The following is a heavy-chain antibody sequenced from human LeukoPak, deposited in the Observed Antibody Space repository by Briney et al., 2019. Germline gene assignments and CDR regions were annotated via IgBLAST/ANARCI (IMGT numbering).Heavy chain of an antibody. J-gene: IGHJ4*02. CDR2: ISPRSGDT. D-gene: IGHD3-10*01. CDR1: GYTFTNYG. Sequence: ASVKVSCKASGYTFTNYGISWVRQAPGQGLEWVGWISPRSGDTSYAQKFQGRVTMTRDTSINTVDMDLSGLASEDTAVFYCARGREIHGGSDTKLDDYWGQGTRVTVSS. V-gene: IGHV1-2*02. CDR3: ARGREIHGGSDTKLDDY.